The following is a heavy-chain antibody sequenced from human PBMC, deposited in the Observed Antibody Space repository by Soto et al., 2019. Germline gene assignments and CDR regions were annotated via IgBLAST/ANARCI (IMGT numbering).Heavy chain of an antibody. CDR3: AKDCYGSPARSHDY. CDR2: ICGSGGST. V-gene: IGHV3-23*01. CDR1: GFTFSSYA. J-gene: IGHJ4*02. Sequence: VQLLESGGGLVQPGGSLRLSCAASGFTFSSYAMSWVRQAPGKGLEWVSAICGSGGSTYYADSVKGRFTISRDNSKNTLYLQMNSLRAEDTAVYYCAKDCYGSPARSHDYWGQGTLVTVSS. D-gene: IGHD6-13*01.